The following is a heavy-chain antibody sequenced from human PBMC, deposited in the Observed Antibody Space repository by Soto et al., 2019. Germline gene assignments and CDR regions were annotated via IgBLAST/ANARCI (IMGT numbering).Heavy chain of an antibody. V-gene: IGHV3-23*01. Sequence: GGSLRLSCAASGFTFNNYAMSWVRQAPGKGLEWVSDISDSGSRTYYADSVKGRFSISRDNSKNTLYLQMNSLRAEDTAVYYCAKDKGYYDFWSGYSGMDVWGKGTTVTVSS. D-gene: IGHD3-3*01. CDR1: GFTFNNYA. J-gene: IGHJ6*04. CDR3: AKDKGYYDFWSGYSGMDV. CDR2: ISDSGSRT.